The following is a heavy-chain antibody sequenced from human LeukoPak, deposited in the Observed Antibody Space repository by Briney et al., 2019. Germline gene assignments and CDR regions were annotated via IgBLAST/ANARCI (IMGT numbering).Heavy chain of an antibody. Sequence: SVKVSCKASGGTFSTYAITWVRQAPGQGLEWMGGIITMFGTANYAQKFQGRVTLTADESTSTAYMELSSLRSDDTAVYYCARAHYYYGSGGRGWFDPWSQGTLVTVSS. D-gene: IGHD3-10*01. V-gene: IGHV1-69*13. CDR3: ARAHYYYGSGGRGWFDP. CDR1: GGTFSTYA. J-gene: IGHJ5*02. CDR2: IITMFGTA.